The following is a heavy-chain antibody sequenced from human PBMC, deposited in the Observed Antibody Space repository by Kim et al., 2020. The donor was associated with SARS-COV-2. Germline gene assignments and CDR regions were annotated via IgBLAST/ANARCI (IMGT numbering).Heavy chain of an antibody. Sequence: GGSLRLSCEVSGLPLGSYVMNWVRQAPGKGLEWVSSIGGRGDSSFYADSLQGRFTTSRDNSRTTIYLDMRNLRADDTAVYYCTNVPYNYYYHDSLGYDDYWRQETHVTVSS. CDR2: IGGRGDSS. V-gene: IGHV3-23*01. J-gene: IGHJ4*02. CDR3: TNVPYNYYYHDSLGYDDY. CDR1: GLPLGSYV. D-gene: IGHD3-10*01.